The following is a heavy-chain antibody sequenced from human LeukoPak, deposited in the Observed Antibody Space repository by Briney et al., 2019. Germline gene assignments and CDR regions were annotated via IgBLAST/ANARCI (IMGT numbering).Heavy chain of an antibody. Sequence: GGSLRLSCAASGFTFSKYWMHWVRQAPGKGLVWVSRINGDGSITTHADSVKGRFTISRDNAKNTVYLQMNSLRAEDTAVYYCARAWGSYNSFDIWGPGTMVTVSS. CDR2: INGDGSIT. J-gene: IGHJ3*02. D-gene: IGHD3-16*01. CDR3: ARAWGSYNSFDI. V-gene: IGHV3-74*01. CDR1: GFTFSKYW.